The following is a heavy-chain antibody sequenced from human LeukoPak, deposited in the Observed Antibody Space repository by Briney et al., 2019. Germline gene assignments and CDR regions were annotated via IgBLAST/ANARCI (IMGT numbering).Heavy chain of an antibody. CDR3: AKDRHYESNVLGY. CDR1: GFTFNSYA. Sequence: GGSLRLSCAASGFTFNSYAMHWVRQAPGKGLEWVAMISYDGSDKYYTESVKGRCTISRDNSKNTVYLQMNILRAKDTAVYYCAKDRHYESNVLGYWGQGTLVTVSS. D-gene: IGHD3-22*01. J-gene: IGHJ4*02. V-gene: IGHV3-30*18. CDR2: ISYDGSDK.